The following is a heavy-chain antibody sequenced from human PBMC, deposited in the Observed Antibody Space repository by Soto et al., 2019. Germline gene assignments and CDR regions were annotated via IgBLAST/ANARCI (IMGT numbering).Heavy chain of an antibody. V-gene: IGHV3-21*01. CDR1: GFTFSSYS. CDR2: ISSSSSYI. J-gene: IGHJ4*02. D-gene: IGHD3-22*01. Sequence: SGGSLRLSCAASGFTFSSYSMNWVRQAPGKGLEWVSSISSSSSYIYYADSVKGRFTISRDNAKNSLYLQMNSLRAEDTAVYYCARAPTYYYDSSGSQAPPYWGQGTLVTVSS. CDR3: ARAPTYYYDSSGSQAPPY.